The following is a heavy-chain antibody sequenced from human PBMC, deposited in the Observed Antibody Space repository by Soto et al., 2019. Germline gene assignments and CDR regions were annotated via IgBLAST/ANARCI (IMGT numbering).Heavy chain of an antibody. CDR2: IYWDDDK. V-gene: IGHV2-5*02. CDR1: GFSLSTSGVG. Sequence: QITLKESGPTLVKPTQTLTLTCTFSGFSLSTSGVGVGWIRQPPGKALEWLTFIYWDDDKRNSPFVKSRLTLTKDTSKNLVVLTMTIMDPVDTATYYCAHLVVAGITYYFASWGQGTLVTVSS. D-gene: IGHD2-15*01. J-gene: IGHJ4*02. CDR3: AHLVVAGITYYFAS.